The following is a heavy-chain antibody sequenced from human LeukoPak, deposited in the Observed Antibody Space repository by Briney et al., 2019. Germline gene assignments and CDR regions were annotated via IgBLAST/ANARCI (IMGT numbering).Heavy chain of an antibody. CDR1: GGTFSSYA. D-gene: IGHD2-8*01. CDR2: IIPIFGTA. V-gene: IGHV1-69*06. J-gene: IGHJ4*02. CDR3: ARDTLGYCTNGVCYSDF. Sequence: SVKVSCKASGGTFSSYAISWVRQAPGQGLEWMGGIIPIFGTANYAQKFQGRVTITADKSTSTAYMELSSLRSEDTAVYYCARDTLGYCTNGVCYSDFWGQGTPVTVSS.